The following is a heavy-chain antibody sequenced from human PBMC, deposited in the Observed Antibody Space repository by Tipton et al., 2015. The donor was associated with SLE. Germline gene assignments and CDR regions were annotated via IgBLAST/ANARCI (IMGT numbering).Heavy chain of an antibody. CDR3: ARQNGYSDGGFTYGAALVGLLDS. J-gene: IGHJ4*02. V-gene: IGHV4-59*01. D-gene: IGHD2-15*01. Sequence: TLSLTCSVSGDSINSYYWSWIRQTPGKGMEWIGYGSFNGITNYNPTLESRVSISLDRSRNQISLRLTSVTAADTAVYYCARQNGYSDGGFTYGAALVGLLDSWGQGPLFTASS. CDR2: GSFNGIT. CDR1: GDSINSYY.